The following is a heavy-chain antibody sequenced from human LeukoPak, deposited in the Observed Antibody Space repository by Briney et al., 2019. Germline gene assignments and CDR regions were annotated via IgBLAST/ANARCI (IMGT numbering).Heavy chain of an antibody. Sequence: SETLSLTCTVSGGSISSYYWSWIRQPPGKGLEWIGYIYYSGSTNYNPSLKSRVTISVDTSKNQFSLKLSSVTAADTAVYYCARQHYDILTGYFNTLYYFDYWCQGTLVTVSS. CDR2: IYYSGST. V-gene: IGHV4-59*08. CDR1: GGSISSYY. CDR3: ARQHYDILTGYFNTLYYFDY. J-gene: IGHJ4*02. D-gene: IGHD3-9*01.